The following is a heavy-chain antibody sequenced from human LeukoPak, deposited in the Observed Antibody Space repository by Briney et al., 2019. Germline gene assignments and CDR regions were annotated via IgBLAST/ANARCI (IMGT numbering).Heavy chain of an antibody. CDR1: GYTFTTYD. CDR3: ARDRGYGDYSFDY. Sequence: VKVSCKAFGYTFTTYDINWVRQAPGQGLEWMGWISAYNGNTNYAQKLQGRVTMTTDTSTSTAYMELRSLRSDDTAVYYCARDRGYGDYSFDYWGQGTLVTVSS. CDR2: ISAYNGNT. V-gene: IGHV1-18*01. D-gene: IGHD4-17*01. J-gene: IGHJ4*02.